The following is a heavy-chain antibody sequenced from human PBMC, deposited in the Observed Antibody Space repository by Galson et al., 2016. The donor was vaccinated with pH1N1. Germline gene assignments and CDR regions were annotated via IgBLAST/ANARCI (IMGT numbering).Heavy chain of an antibody. CDR2: IIPVFGAA. CDR1: EGTLTRYA. V-gene: IGHV1-69*06. Sequence: SVKVSCKASEGTLTRYAISWVRQAPGQGLEWMGGIIPVFGAATYAQKFQGSVTITADKSADTAYMELSSLRSEDTAVYYCASPPPSSGHLNYYYYMDVWGQGTTVTVS. D-gene: IGHD3-3*01. J-gene: IGHJ6*03. CDR3: ASPPPSSGHLNYYYYMDV.